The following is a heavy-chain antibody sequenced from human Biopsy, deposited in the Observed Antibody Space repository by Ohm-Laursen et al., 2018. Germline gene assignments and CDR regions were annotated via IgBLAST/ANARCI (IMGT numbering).Heavy chain of an antibody. CDR3: AAGFRTGWYWFDS. D-gene: IGHD6-19*01. CDR1: GYTLTELS. CDR2: FAPEDGKT. V-gene: IGHV1-24*01. Sequence: ATVNISCKVSGYTLTELSMHWVRQSPGKGLEWMGGFAPEDGKTIYAQNFQGRVTMTEDASTDTAYMELSGLRSEDTAVYYCAAGFRTGWYWFDSWGQGTLVTVSS. J-gene: IGHJ5*01.